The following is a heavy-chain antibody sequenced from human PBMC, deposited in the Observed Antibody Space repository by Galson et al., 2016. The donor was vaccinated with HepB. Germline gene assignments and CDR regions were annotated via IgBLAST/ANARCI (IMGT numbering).Heavy chain of an antibody. J-gene: IGHJ6*02. V-gene: IGHV3-33*08. CDR2: IWYDGSNK. Sequence: SLRLSCAASGFIFSNYGMHWVRQSAGKGLEWVAVIWYDGSNKYYADSVKGRFTISRDNSKNTLYLQMNSLRAEDTAVYYCARDTKGRVGVVVAANYYYYYGMDVWGQGTTVTVSS. CDR3: ARDTKGRVGVVVAANYYYYYGMDV. D-gene: IGHD2-15*01. CDR1: GFIFSNYG.